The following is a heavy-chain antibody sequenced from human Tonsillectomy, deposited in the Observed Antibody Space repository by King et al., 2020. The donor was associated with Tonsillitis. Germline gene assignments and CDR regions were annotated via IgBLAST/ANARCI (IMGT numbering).Heavy chain of an antibody. Sequence: QLVQSVAEVKKPGASVKGSCKASGYPFTSYYMHWVRQAPGQGLEWMGIINPSGCSTSYAQKFQGRVTMTRDTSTSTVYMELSSLRSEDTAVYYCARDGVVTPTGMDVWGQGTTVTVSS. CDR3: ARDGVVTPTGMDV. CDR1: GYPFTSYY. V-gene: IGHV1-46*03. CDR2: INPSGCST. D-gene: IGHD5-18*01. J-gene: IGHJ6*02.